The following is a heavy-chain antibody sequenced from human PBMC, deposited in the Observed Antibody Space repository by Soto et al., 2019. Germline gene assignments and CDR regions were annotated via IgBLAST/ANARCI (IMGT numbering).Heavy chain of an antibody. CDR2: IYSGGST. CDR1: GFTVSSNY. CDR3: ASVQPITGEIDY. Sequence: GGSLRLSCAASGFTVSSNYMSWVRQAPGKGLEWVSVIYSGGSTYYADSVKGRFTISRDNSKNTLYLQMNSLRAEDTAVYYCASVQPITGEIDYWGQGTLVTVSS. D-gene: IGHD1-20*01. J-gene: IGHJ4*02. V-gene: IGHV3-53*01.